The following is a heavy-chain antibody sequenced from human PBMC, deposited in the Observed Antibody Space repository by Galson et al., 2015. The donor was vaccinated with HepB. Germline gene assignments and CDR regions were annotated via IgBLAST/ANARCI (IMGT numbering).Heavy chain of an antibody. D-gene: IGHD3-22*01. J-gene: IGHJ3*01. V-gene: IGHV3-21*01. Sequence: SLRLSCAASGFIFRSYSMTWVRQAPGKGLEWVSSISSSRSNIYYADSVKGRFIISRDNAKNSLYLQMNSLRAEDTALYYCARVYDSSDWYEIPDGFDVWGQGTMVTVSS. CDR2: ISSSRSNI. CDR3: ARVYDSSDWYEIPDGFDV. CDR1: GFIFRSYS.